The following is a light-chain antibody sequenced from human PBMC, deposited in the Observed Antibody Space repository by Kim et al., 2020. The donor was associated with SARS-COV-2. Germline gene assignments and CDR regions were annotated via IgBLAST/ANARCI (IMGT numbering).Light chain of an antibody. Sequence: GHSITISFPGTSSDVGGYNYASCYSQHPGQAHNLMIYDVSNRTSGVSSLFSGYKSGNTASLTISVLQAEDDADYYCRSYTRSSSYFFGTGTKVTVL. V-gene: IGLV2-14*04. CDR1: SSDVGGYNY. J-gene: IGLJ1*01. CDR2: DVS. CDR3: RSYTRSSSYF.